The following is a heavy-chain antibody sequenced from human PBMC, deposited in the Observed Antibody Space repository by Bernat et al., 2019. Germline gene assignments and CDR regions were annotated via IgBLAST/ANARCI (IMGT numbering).Heavy chain of an antibody. D-gene: IGHD2-8*02. V-gene: IGHV5-51*01. CDR2: IYPDDSDI. CDR3: ARQAEVARSTDWWNFDY. Sequence: EVQLVQSGPEVKKPGESLKISCKGSGYRFTNYWIGWVRQMPGKGLEWMGIIYPDDSDIRYSPSFQGQVSISADKSISTAYLQWSSLKASDTAMYYCARQAEVARSTDWWNFDYWGQGTLVTVSS. CDR1: GYRFTNYW. J-gene: IGHJ4*02.